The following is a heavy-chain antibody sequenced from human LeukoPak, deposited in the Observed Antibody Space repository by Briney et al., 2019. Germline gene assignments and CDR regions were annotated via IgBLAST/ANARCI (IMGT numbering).Heavy chain of an antibody. CDR3: AKVPYGNYVDY. Sequence: PGGSLRLSCAASGFTFSSYWMHWVRQAPGKGLEWVSGIGGSGSITYNADSVKGRFTISRDNSKNTLYLQMNSLRAEDTAVYYCAKVPYGNYVDYWGQGTLVTVSS. V-gene: IGHV3-23*01. CDR2: IGGSGSIT. J-gene: IGHJ4*02. D-gene: IGHD4-17*01. CDR1: GFTFSSYW.